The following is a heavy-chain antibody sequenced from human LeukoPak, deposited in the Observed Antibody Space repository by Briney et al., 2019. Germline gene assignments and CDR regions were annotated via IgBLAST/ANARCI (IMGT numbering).Heavy chain of an antibody. Sequence: GGSLRLSCAASGFTFSSCGMHWVRQAPDKGLEWVAVIWYDGTNKYYADSVKGRFTISRDNSKNTLYLQMNSLRAEDTAVYYCARGRDGYNWIDYWGQGTLVTVSS. CDR2: IWYDGTNK. CDR3: ARGRDGYNWIDY. V-gene: IGHV3-33*01. D-gene: IGHD5-24*01. CDR1: GFTFSSCG. J-gene: IGHJ4*02.